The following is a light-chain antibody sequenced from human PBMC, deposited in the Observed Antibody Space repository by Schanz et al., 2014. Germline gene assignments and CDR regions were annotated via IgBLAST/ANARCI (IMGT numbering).Light chain of an antibody. J-gene: IGKJ2*01. Sequence: EMVMTQSPATLSVSPGERATLSCRASQNIFSNLAWYQQKSGQAPRLLIFGASTRATGIPARFSGSGSGTDFTLTISRLEPEDFAVYYCQQYASSVSYTFGQGTKLEIK. CDR3: QQYASSVSYT. CDR2: GAS. CDR1: QNIFSN. V-gene: IGKV3-15*01.